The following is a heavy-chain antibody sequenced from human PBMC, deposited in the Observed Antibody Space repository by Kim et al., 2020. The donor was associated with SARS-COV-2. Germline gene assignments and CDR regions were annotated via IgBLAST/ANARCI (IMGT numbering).Heavy chain of an antibody. J-gene: IGHJ6*02. D-gene: IGHD3-10*01. V-gene: IGHV4-31*03. Sequence: SETLSLTCTVSGGSISSGGYYWSWIRQHPGKGLEWIGYIYYSGSTYYNPSLKSRVTISVDTSKNQFSLKLSSVTAADTAVYYCARDRVVRGSGMDVWGQGTTVTVSS. CDR3: ARDRVVRGSGMDV. CDR2: IYYSGST. CDR1: GGSISSGGYY.